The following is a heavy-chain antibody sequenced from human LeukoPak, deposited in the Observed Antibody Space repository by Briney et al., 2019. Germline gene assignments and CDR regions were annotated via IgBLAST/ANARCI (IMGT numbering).Heavy chain of an antibody. D-gene: IGHD3-9*01. CDR2: ISYDGSNK. V-gene: IGHV3-30*03. CDR3: ARGSRPITYFDILTGTDY. Sequence: GTSLRLSCAASGFIFSSSGMHWVRQAPGKGLQWVAVISYDGSNKYYADSVKGRFTISRDNSKNTLYLQMNSLRAEDTAVYYCARGSRPITYFDILTGTDYWGQGTLVTVSS. CDR1: GFIFSSSG. J-gene: IGHJ4*02.